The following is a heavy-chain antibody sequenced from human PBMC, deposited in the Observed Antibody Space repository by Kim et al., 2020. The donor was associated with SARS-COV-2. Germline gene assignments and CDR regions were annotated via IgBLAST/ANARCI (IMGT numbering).Heavy chain of an antibody. CDR2: IYHSGST. Sequence: SETLSLTCAVSGGSISSSNWWSWVRQPPGKGLEWIGEIYHSGSTNYNPSLKSRVTISVDKSKNQFSLKLSSVTAADTAVYYCARDGCSSSWYVHRTNWFDPWGQGTLVTVSS. CDR3: ARDGCSSSWYVHRTNWFDP. J-gene: IGHJ5*02. D-gene: IGHD6-13*01. V-gene: IGHV4-4*02. CDR1: GGSISSSNW.